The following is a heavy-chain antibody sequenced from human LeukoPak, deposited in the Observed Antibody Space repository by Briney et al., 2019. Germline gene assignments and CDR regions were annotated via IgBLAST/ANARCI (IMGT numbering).Heavy chain of an antibody. Sequence: PGGSLRLSCAASGLTFSNAWMSWVRQAPGKGLEWVGRIKSKTDGGTTDYAAPVKGRFTISRDDSKNTLYLQMNSLKTEDTAVYYCTTDALEGDIVATINYWGQGTLVTVSS. CDR1: GLTFSNAW. V-gene: IGHV3-15*01. CDR3: TTDALEGDIVATINY. CDR2: IKSKTDGGTT. J-gene: IGHJ4*02. D-gene: IGHD5-12*01.